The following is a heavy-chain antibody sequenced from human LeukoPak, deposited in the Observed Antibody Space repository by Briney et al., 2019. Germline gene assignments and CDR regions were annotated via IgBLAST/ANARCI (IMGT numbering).Heavy chain of an antibody. CDR3: AREYCSSTSCYEIDY. CDR1: GFTFSSYA. J-gene: IGHJ4*02. Sequence: PGRSLILSCAASGFTFSSYAMHWVRQAPGKGLEWVAVISYDGSNKYYADSVKGRFTISRDNSKNTLYLQMNSLRAEDTAVYYCAREYCSSTSCYEIDYWGQGTLVTVSS. D-gene: IGHD2-2*01. V-gene: IGHV3-30-3*01. CDR2: ISYDGSNK.